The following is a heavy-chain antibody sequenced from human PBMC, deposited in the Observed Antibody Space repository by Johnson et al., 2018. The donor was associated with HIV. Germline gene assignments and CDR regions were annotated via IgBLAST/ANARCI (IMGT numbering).Heavy chain of an antibody. CDR3: AKEESGSFLAFDF. V-gene: IGHV3-30*02. CDR1: GFTFSSYA. J-gene: IGHJ3*01. CDR2: IRYDGSNK. Sequence: QVQLVESGGGVVQPGGSLRLSCAASGFTFSSYAMHWVRQAPGKGLEWVAFIRYDGSNKYYADSVKGRFTISRDNSKNTLYLQMNSLRAEDTAVYHCAKEESGSFLAFDFWGQGTMVTVSS. D-gene: IGHD1-26*01.